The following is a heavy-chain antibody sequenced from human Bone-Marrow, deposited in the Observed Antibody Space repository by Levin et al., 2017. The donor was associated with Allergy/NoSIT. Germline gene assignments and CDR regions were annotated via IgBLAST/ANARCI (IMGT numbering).Heavy chain of an antibody. CDR2: INPSGGGT. V-gene: IGHV1-46*01. D-gene: IGHD6-6*01. CDR3: ARGTNITPRPRWLSPWFDP. CDR1: GYTFRNYY. J-gene: IGHJ5*02. Sequence: GESLKISCKASGYTFRNYYIHWVRQAPGQGLEWMGIINPSGGGTSYAQKFQGRLTLTSETSTNTVYMELSSLGSEDTAFYSCARGTNITPRPRWLSPWFDPWGHGTLVTVSS.